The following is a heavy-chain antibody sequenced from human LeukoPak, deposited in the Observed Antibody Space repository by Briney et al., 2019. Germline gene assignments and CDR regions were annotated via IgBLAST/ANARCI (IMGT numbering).Heavy chain of an antibody. CDR1: GGSFSGYY. CDR2: INHSGST. CDR3: ARGMAYYDFWSGYYPRYYMDV. Sequence: SETLSLTCAVYGGSFSGYYWSWIRQPPGKGLEWIGEINHSGSTNYNPSLKSRVTISVDTSKNQFSLKLSSVTAADTAVYYCARGMAYYDFWSGYYPRYYMDVWGKGTTVTVSS. J-gene: IGHJ6*03. D-gene: IGHD3-3*01. V-gene: IGHV4-34*01.